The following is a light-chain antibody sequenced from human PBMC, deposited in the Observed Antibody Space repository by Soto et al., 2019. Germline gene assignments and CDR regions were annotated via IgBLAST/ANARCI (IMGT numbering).Light chain of an antibody. CDR1: QSISRY. Sequence: QLTQSPSSLSASIGDRGTITCRATQSISRYLAWYQQKPGAAPKLLIYAATTLQSGVPSRFSGGASGTEFTLTITSLQSDDFATYYCQQLNSFPPEFGQGTKVDIK. CDR3: QQLNSFPPE. V-gene: IGKV1-9*01. J-gene: IGKJ1*01. CDR2: AAT.